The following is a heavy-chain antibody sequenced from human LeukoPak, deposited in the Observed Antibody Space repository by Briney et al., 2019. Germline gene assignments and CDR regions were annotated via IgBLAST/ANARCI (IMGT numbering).Heavy chain of an antibody. CDR3: ARGHYGDQRQ. J-gene: IGHJ4*02. V-gene: IGHV3-7*01. D-gene: IGHD4-17*01. Sequence: SGGSLRLSCAASGFTFSSFCMNWVRQAPGEVLEWVANIEGDGSEKYYVDSVKGRFTISRDNAKNSLYLEMSNLRPEDTAVYYCARGHYGDQRQWGQGALVTVSS. CDR1: GFTFSSFC. CDR2: IEGDGSEK.